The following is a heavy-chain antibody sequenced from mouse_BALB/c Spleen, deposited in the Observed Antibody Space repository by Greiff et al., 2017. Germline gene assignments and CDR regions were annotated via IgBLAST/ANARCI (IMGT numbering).Heavy chain of an antibody. J-gene: IGHJ1*01. CDR1: GYTFTSYW. CDR3: ARGGTTAPWYFDV. D-gene: IGHD1-2*01. Sequence: QVQLQQSGAELAKPGASVKMSCKASGYTFTSYWMHWVKQRPGQGLEWIGYINPSTGYTEYNQKFKDKATLTADKSSSTAYMQLSSLTSEDSAVYYCARGGTTAPWYFDVWGAGTTVTVSS. V-gene: IGHV1-7*01. CDR2: INPSTGYT.